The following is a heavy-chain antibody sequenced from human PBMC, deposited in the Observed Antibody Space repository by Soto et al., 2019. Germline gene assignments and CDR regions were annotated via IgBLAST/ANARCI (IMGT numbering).Heavy chain of an antibody. J-gene: IGHJ4*02. Sequence: QVQLVQSGAEVKKPGASVKVSCNSSGYTFTSYAISWVRQAPGQGLEWMGWISAYNGNTNYAQTLQGRVTITTDTATSTAYMELGSLRSDVTAVYYCARDLRPHFDYWGQGTLVTVSS. V-gene: IGHV1-18*01. CDR2: ISAYNGNT. CDR3: ARDLRPHFDY. CDR1: GYTFTSYA.